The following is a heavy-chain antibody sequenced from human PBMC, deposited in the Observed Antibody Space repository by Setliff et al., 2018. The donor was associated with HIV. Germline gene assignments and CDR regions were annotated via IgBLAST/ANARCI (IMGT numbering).Heavy chain of an antibody. V-gene: IGHV1-24*01. CDR3: ARGEQDFYDSSGYYSYYFDH. J-gene: IGHJ4*02. CDR1: GYTLTEVS. Sequence: ASVKVSCKISGYTLTEVSMHWVRQAPGKGLEWMGYFDPQDGKTIYAQKFQGRVTITADESTSTAYMELSSLRSEDTAVYFCARGEQDFYDSSGYYSYYFDHWGQGTLVTVSS. D-gene: IGHD3-22*01. CDR2: FDPQDGKT.